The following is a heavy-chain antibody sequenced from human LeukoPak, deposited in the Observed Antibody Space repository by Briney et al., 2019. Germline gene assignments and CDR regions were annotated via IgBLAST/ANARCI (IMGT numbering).Heavy chain of an antibody. J-gene: IGHJ4*02. D-gene: IGHD6-13*01. CDR2: IYHSGST. CDR3: ARDAKEIAAAGTFDY. Sequence: SETLSLTCTVSGDSISSNYWRWIRQPPGKGLEWIGEIYHSGSTNYNPSLKSRVTISVDKSKNQFSLKLSSVTAAGTAVYYCARDAKEIAAAGTFDYWGQGTLVTVSS. V-gene: IGHV4-59*12. CDR1: GDSISSNY.